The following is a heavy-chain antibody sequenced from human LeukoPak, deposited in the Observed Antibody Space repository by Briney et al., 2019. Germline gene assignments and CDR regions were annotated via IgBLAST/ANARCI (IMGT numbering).Heavy chain of an antibody. J-gene: IGHJ5*02. CDR2: ISYDGSNK. D-gene: IGHD2-2*01. CDR1: GFTFSSYA. CDR3: ARGGTSLTHGPFDP. Sequence: PGGSLRLSCAASGFTFSSYAMHWVRQAPGKGLEWVAVISYDGSNKYYADSVKGRFTISRDNSKNTLYLQMNSLRAEDTAVYYCARGGTSLTHGPFDPWGQGTLVTVSP. V-gene: IGHV3-30-3*01.